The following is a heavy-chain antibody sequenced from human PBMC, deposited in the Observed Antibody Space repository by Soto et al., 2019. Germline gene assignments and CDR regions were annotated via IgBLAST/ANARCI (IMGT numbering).Heavy chain of an antibody. CDR3: FFEWFGYHRDLHSFPTRRSSDL. CDR2: ISGSGGST. V-gene: IGHV3-23*01. Sequence: MLGFRQALGKRLEWVSAISGSGGSTYYADSVKGRFTISRDNSKTTLYLQMNSLRAEDTAVYYCFFEWFGYHRDLHSFPTRRSSDL. D-gene: IGHD3-9*01. J-gene: IGHJ2*01.